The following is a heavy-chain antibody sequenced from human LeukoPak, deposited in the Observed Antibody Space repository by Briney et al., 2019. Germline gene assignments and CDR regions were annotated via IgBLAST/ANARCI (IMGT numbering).Heavy chain of an antibody. J-gene: IGHJ4*02. Sequence: PSETLSLTCAVYGGSFSGYYWSWIRQPPGKGLEWIGEINHSGSTNYNPSLKSRVTISVDTSKNQFSLKLSSVTAADTAVYYCASGLGIRFFDYWGQGTLVTVSS. CDR2: INHSGST. V-gene: IGHV4-34*01. D-gene: IGHD7-27*01. CDR3: ASGLGIRFFDY. CDR1: GGSFSGYY.